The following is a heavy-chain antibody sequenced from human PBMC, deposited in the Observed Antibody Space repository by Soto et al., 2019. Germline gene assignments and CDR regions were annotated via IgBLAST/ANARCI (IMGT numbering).Heavy chain of an antibody. CDR3: ARGYSSSSGFDP. V-gene: IGHV1-69*01. D-gene: IGHD6-6*01. J-gene: IGHJ5*02. CDR1: GGTFSSYA. CDR2: IIPIFGTA. Sequence: QVQLVQSGAEVKKPGSSVKVSCKASGGTFSSYAISWVRQAPGQGLEWMGGIIPIFGTANYAQKFQGRVTITADESTNTASRELSSLRSEDTAVYYCARGYSSSSGFDPWGQGTLVTVSS.